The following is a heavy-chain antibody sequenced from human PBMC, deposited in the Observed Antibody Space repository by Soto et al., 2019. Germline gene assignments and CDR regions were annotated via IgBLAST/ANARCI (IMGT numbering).Heavy chain of an antibody. J-gene: IGHJ5*02. CDR3: ARSSSSWPRDWFDP. Sequence: SVKVSCKASGGTFSSYTISWVRQAPGQGLEWMGRIIPILGIANYAQKFQGRVTITADKSTSTAYMELSSLRSEDTAVYYCARSSSSWPRDWFDPWGQGTLVTVSS. V-gene: IGHV1-69*02. CDR1: GGTFSSYT. CDR2: IIPILGIA. D-gene: IGHD6-13*01.